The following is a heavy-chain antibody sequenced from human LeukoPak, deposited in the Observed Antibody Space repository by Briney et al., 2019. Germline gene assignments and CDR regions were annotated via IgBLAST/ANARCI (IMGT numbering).Heavy chain of an antibody. J-gene: IGHJ6*03. CDR1: GFTFSSYT. D-gene: IGHD4-11*01. CDR2: ISSSSTYI. Sequence: GGSLTLSCAASGFTFSSYTMNWVRQAAGRGLEWVASISSSSTYINYADSVKGGSTISRDNAKNSLYLQMNSLRAEDTTLYYSAREKVTTDNYYYMDVWGKGTTVTVSS. CDR3: AREKVTTDNYYYMDV. V-gene: IGHV3-21*04.